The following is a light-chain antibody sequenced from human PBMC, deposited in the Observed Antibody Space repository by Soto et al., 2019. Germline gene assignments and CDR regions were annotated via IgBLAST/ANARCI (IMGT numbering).Light chain of an antibody. CDR3: QQYNNWPLT. J-gene: IGKJ4*01. Sequence: EIVMTQSPASLSVSPGERVTLSCRASQRVNSHLAWYQQKPGQAPRLLILGESTRATGTPARFSGSGSGTDFTLTISSLQSEDFAVYYCQQYNNWPLTVGGGTKVEIK. CDR1: QRVNSH. CDR2: GES. V-gene: IGKV3D-15*01.